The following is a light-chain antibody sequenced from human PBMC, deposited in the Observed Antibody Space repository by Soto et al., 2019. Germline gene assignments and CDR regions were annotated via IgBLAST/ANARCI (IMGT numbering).Light chain of an antibody. J-gene: IGLJ1*01. CDR2: EDN. V-gene: IGLV6-57*03. CDR1: SGSIASSY. Sequence: NFMLTQPHSVSESPGKTVTISCTRRSGSIASSYVQWYQQRPGSAPTTVIFEDNRRPSGIPARFSGSIDRSTNSASLIISGLKTEDEADYYCQSYDSSNPYVFGTVPKLTVL. CDR3: QSYDSSNPYV.